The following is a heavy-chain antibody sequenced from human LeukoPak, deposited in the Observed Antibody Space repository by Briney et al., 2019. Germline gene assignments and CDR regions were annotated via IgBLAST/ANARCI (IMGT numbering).Heavy chain of an antibody. Sequence: PSETLSLTCSVSDGALSSGYQWGWIRQPPGKGPQWIGNISHTAGPYYNPSLKSRVTISVDTSKNQFSLKVNYVTAADTAVYYCARGDCSSTICYSPMDVWGKGTTVTVSS. CDR2: ISHTAGP. D-gene: IGHD2-2*01. V-gene: IGHV4-38-2*02. J-gene: IGHJ6*03. CDR3: ARGDCSSTICYSPMDV. CDR1: DGALSSGYQ.